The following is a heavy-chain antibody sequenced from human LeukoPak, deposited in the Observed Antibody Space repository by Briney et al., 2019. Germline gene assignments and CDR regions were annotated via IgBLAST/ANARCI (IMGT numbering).Heavy chain of an antibody. CDR3: AMRGDAQSRGRDSY. CDR1: GGSISSHY. V-gene: IGHV4-59*08. D-gene: IGHD6-19*01. CDR2: VSYSGSI. J-gene: IGHJ4*02. Sequence: KPSETLSLTCSVSGGSISSHYWSWIRQPPGKGLEWIGSVSYSGSINYNPSLKSRVTISAEKSKNQFSLRLSSVTAADTAVYYCAMRGDAQSRGRDSYWGQGTLVTVSS.